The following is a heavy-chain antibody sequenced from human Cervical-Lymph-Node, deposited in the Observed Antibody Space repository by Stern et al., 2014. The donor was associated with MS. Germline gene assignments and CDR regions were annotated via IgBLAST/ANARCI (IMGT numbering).Heavy chain of an antibody. CDR1: GGTFDNHA. CDR2: TIPLFETA. Sequence: QLVQSGAEVKNPGSSVKVSCKVSGGTFDNHAINWVRHAPVQGLEWMGATIPLFETADYSQHFPGRGTLIADGHKSTVLMGLNILKSDDSAVYYCARGSRYHDFWTSYYGHFEDWVQVTLITVSS. D-gene: IGHD3-3*01. V-gene: IGHV1-69*01. CDR3: ARGSRYHDFWTSYYGHFED. J-gene: IGHJ4*02.